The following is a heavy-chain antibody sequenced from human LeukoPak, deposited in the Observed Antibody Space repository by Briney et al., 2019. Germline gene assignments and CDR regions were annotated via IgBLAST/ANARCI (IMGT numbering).Heavy chain of an antibody. CDR3: ARAGGSSWADY. D-gene: IGHD6-13*01. V-gene: IGHV3-7*01. CDR1: GFTFSNYY. Sequence: GGSLRLSCAASGFTFSNYYMNWVRQAPGKGLEWVANIKEDGSEKYYVDFVKGRFTISRDNANNSLYLQMNSLRAEDTAVYYCARAGGSSWADYWGQGTLVTVSS. CDR2: IKEDGSEK. J-gene: IGHJ4*02.